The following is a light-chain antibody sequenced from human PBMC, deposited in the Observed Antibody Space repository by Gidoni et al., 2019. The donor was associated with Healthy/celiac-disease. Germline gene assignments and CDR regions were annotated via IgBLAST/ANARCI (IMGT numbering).Light chain of an antibody. J-gene: IGKJ4*01. CDR1: QGIRSY. CDR3: QQLNSYPWVT. CDR2: AAS. Sequence: IQLTQSPSSLSASVGDRVTITCRASQGIRSYLALYQQKPGEAPKLLIYAASTLQSWGPSRFSSSRSGTDFTLTISSLLPEDVATYYCQQLNSYPWVTFXGXTKVEIK. V-gene: IGKV1-9*01.